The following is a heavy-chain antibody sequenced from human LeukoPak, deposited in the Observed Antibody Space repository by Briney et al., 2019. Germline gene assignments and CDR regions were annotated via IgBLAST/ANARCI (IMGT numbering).Heavy chain of an antibody. J-gene: IGHJ2*01. Sequence: SETLSLTCTVSGGSISSYYWSWIRQPAGKGLEWIGRIYSSGRTNYNPSLKSRVTMSVDTSKNQFSLKLSSVTAADTAVYYCARGQYHLLYWYFDLWGRGTLVTDSS. V-gene: IGHV4-4*07. CDR2: IYSSGRT. CDR1: GGSISSYY. D-gene: IGHD2-2*01. CDR3: ARGQYHLLYWYFDL.